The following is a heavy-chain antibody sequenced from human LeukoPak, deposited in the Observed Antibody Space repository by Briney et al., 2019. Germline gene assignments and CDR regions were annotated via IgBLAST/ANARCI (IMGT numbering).Heavy chain of an antibody. Sequence: SETLSLTCTVSGGSISSYYWSWIRQPRGKGLEWIGYIYYSGSTNYNPSLKSRVTISVDTSKNQFSLKLSSVTAADTAVYYCATSGPYCGGDCYWLAPLGYYWGQGTLVTVSS. CDR3: ATSGPYCGGDCYWLAPLGYY. D-gene: IGHD2-21*02. J-gene: IGHJ4*02. V-gene: IGHV4-59*01. CDR2: IYYSGST. CDR1: GGSISSYY.